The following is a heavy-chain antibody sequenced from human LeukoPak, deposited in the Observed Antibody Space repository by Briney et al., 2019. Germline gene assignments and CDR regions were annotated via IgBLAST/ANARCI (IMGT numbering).Heavy chain of an antibody. Sequence: GGSLRLSCAASGFTFSSYSMNWVRQAPGKGLEWVSSISSSSYIYYADSEKGRFTISRDNAKNSLYLQMNSLRAEDTAVYYCARERVPAATLDAFDIWGQGTMVTVSS. D-gene: IGHD2-2*01. J-gene: IGHJ3*02. V-gene: IGHV3-21*01. CDR1: GFTFSSYS. CDR2: ISSSSYI. CDR3: ARERVPAATLDAFDI.